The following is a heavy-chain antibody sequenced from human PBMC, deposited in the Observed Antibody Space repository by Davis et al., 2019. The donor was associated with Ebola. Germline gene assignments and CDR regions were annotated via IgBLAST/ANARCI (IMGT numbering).Heavy chain of an antibody. V-gene: IGHV4-30-4*01. CDR1: GGSISSGDYY. CDR3: AREGITMIDY. D-gene: IGHD3-22*01. Sequence: SETLSPTCTVSGGSISSGDYYWSWIRQPPGKGLEWIGYIYYSGSTYYNPSLKSRVTISVDTSKNQFTLKLSSVTASDTAVYYCAREGITMIDYWGQGTLVTVSS. CDR2: IYYSGST. J-gene: IGHJ4*02.